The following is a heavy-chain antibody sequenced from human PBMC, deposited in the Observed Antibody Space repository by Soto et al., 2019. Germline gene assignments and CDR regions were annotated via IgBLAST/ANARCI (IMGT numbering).Heavy chain of an antibody. Sequence: GGSLRLSCAASGFTFSSYAMSWVRQAPGKGLVWVSAISGSGGSTYYADSVKGRFTISRDNSNNTLYLQMNSLRAEDTAVYYCAKDCGSSSYYYYYYGMDVWGQGTTVTVSS. J-gene: IGHJ6*02. CDR1: GFTFSSYA. D-gene: IGHD6-6*01. CDR3: AKDCGSSSYYYYYYGMDV. CDR2: ISGSGGST. V-gene: IGHV3-23*01.